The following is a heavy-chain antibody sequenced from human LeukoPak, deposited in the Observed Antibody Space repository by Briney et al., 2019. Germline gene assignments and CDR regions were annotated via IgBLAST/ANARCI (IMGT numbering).Heavy chain of an antibody. J-gene: IGHJ4*02. D-gene: IGHD3-10*01. CDR1: GYTFTGYY. CDR3: ATEVFDSGGY. Sequence: ASVKVSCKASGYTFTGYYMHWVRQAPGQGLEWMGWINPNSGGTNYAQKFQGRVIMTRDTSTNTVYMELSSLRSEDTAVYYCATEVFDSGGYWGQGTLVTVSS. CDR2: INPNSGGT. V-gene: IGHV1-2*02.